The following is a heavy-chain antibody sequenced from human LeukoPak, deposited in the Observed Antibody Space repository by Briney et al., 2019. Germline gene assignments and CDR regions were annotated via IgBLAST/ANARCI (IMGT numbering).Heavy chain of an antibody. J-gene: IGHJ4*02. D-gene: IGHD3-16*02. CDR2: ISSSSSTI. CDR1: GFTFSSYS. Sequence: GGSLRLSCAASGFTFSSYSMDWVRQAPGKGLEWVSYISSSSSTIYYADSVKGRFTISRDNAKNSLYLQMNSLRAEDTAVYYCARAVGLRLGELSLGDYWGQGTLVTVSS. V-gene: IGHV3-48*04. CDR3: ARAVGLRLGELSLGDY.